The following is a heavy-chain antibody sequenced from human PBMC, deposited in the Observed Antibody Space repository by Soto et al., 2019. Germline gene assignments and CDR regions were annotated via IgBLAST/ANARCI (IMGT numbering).Heavy chain of an antibody. CDR3: AKDFAVVVPAAAQGMDV. V-gene: IGHV3-23*01. J-gene: IGHJ6*02. Sequence: SCAASGFTFRSYAMTWVRQAPGKGLEWVSSLSGSGSSIYYADSVKGRFIISRDNSKNALYLQMNSLRVDDTAVYYCAKDFAVVVPAAAQGMDVWGQGTTVTVSS. CDR1: GFTFRSYA. D-gene: IGHD2-2*01. CDR2: LSGSGSSI.